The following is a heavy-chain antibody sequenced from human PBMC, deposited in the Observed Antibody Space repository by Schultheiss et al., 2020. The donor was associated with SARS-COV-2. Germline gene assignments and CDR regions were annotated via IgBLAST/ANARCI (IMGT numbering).Heavy chain of an antibody. CDR3: AKDSGAVVPAVGGDAFDI. CDR2: ISYDGSNK. V-gene: IGHV3-30*19. Sequence: SLKISCAASGFTFSSYGMHWVRQAPGKGLEWVAVISYDGSNKYYADSVKGRFTISRDNAKNSLYLQMNSLRAEDTALYYCAKDSGAVVPAVGGDAFDIWGQGTMVTVSS. D-gene: IGHD2-2*01. CDR1: GFTFSSYG. J-gene: IGHJ3*02.